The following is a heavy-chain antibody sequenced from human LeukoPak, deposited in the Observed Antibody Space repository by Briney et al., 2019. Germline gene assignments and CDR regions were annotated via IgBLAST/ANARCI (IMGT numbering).Heavy chain of an antibody. J-gene: IGHJ4*02. D-gene: IGHD2-2*01. V-gene: IGHV4-34*01. CDR2: INHSGST. CDR1: GGSFSGYY. Sequence: SETLSLTCAVYGGSFSGYYWSWIRQPPGKGLEWIGEINHSGSTNYNPSLKSRVTISVDTSKNQFSLKLSSVTAADTAVYYCARVGVVPAAHFDYWGRGTLVTVSS. CDR3: ARVGVVPAAHFDY.